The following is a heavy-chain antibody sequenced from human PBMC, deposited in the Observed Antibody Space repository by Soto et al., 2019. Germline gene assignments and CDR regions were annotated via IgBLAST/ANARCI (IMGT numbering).Heavy chain of an antibody. CDR1: GGSISSYY. D-gene: IGHD6-19*01. CDR2: IYYSGST. V-gene: IGHV4-59*08. Sequence: SETLSLTCTVSGGSISSYYWSWIRQPPGKGLEWIGYIYYSGSTNYNPSLKSRVTISVDTSKNQFSLKLSSVTAADTAVYYCARTGGGGWYRDYYYMDVWGKGTTVTVSS. CDR3: ARTGGGGWYRDYYYMDV. J-gene: IGHJ6*03.